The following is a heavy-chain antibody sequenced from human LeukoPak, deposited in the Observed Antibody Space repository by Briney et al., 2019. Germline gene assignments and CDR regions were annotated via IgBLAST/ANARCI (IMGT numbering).Heavy chain of an antibody. V-gene: IGHV1-69-2*01. J-gene: IGHJ5*02. D-gene: IGHD3-16*01. CDR3: AIDLKTQTILGDGRFNT. CDR2: VDPADGET. Sequence: ASVKISCKTSGYIFTDHYVHWLQQAPGGGLQWMGRVDPADGETKVAPRFQGRVTIIADTSFDTAYMELSSLRSEHTVMYFCAIDLKTQTILGDGRFNTWGQGTLITVSS. CDR1: GYIFTDHY.